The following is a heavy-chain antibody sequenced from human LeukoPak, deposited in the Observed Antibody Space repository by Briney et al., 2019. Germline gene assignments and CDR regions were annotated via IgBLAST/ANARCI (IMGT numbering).Heavy chain of an antibody. Sequence: PGGSLRLSCAASGFTFSSYAMHWVRQAPGKGLEWVAVISYDGSNKYYADSVKGRFTISRDNSKNTLYLQMNSLRAEDTAVYYCARSYYGSGRDFDYWGQGTLVTVSS. CDR2: ISYDGSNK. V-gene: IGHV3-30*14. CDR1: GFTFSSYA. D-gene: IGHD3-10*01. CDR3: ARSYYGSGRDFDY. J-gene: IGHJ4*02.